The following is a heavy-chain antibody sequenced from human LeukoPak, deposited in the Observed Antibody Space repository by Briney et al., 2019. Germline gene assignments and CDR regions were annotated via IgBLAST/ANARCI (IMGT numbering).Heavy chain of an antibody. CDR2: IYYSGST. CDR1: GGSLRSCSYY. D-gene: IGHD2-8*01. CDR3: ASREAETSNGWYCDL. V-gene: IGHV4-39*01. Sequence: SETLSLTCTVSGGSLRSCSYYWVWIRQPRGKGLEWIGNIYYSGSTYHNPTLQVSITISVYTTKNQLSLKLLTASAAATAVYYCASREAETSNGWYCDLWGRGTLVTVSS. J-gene: IGHJ2*01.